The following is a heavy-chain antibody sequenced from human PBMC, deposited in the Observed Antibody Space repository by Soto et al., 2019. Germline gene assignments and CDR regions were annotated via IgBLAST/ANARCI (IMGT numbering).Heavy chain of an antibody. Sequence: QVQLVQSGAEVKKPGSSVKVSCKVSGGTFSNYAIDWVRLAPGHGLEWMGGIVPSFGTTYYTQKFQGRATIIADDSTTTASLEVSSLRSEDTAIYYCARVEAVAGLYNYHGLDVWGQGTAVTVSS. V-gene: IGHV1-69*12. J-gene: IGHJ6*02. CDR2: IVPSFGTT. CDR3: ARVEAVAGLYNYHGLDV. D-gene: IGHD6-19*01. CDR1: GGTFSNYA.